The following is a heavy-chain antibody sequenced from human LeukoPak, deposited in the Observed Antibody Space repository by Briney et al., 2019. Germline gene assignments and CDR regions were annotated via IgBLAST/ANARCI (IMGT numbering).Heavy chain of an antibody. CDR2: IKGDESKK. CDR1: GFTFSGYW. CDR3: ARDSNPRGGYDAFDF. J-gene: IGHJ3*01. Sequence: HTGGSLRLSCAASGFTFSGYWMTWVRQAPGKGLEWVANIKGDESKKYYVDSVKGRFTIPRDNAKNSLYLQMNSLRAEDTAVYYCARDSNPRGGYDAFDFWGQGTLVTVSS. D-gene: IGHD3-10*01. V-gene: IGHV3-7*01.